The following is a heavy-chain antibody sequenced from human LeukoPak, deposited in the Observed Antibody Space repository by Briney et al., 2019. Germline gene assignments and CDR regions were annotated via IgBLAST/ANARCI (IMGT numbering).Heavy chain of an antibody. D-gene: IGHD2-2*02. CDR2: IYHSGST. V-gene: IGHV4-38-2*02. Sequence: SETLSLTCTVSGYSISSGYYWGWIRQPPGKGLEWIGSIYHSGSTYYNPSLKSRVTISVDTSKNQFSLKLSSVTAADTAVYYCARLALVVVPAAIGDWGQGTLVTVPS. J-gene: IGHJ4*02. CDR3: ARLALVVVPAAIGD. CDR1: GYSISSGYY.